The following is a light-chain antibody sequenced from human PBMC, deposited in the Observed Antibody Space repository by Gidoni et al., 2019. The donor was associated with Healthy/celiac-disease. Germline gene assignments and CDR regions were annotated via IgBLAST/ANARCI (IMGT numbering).Light chain of an antibody. V-gene: IGKV3-11*01. CDR3: QQRSNWTMYT. CDR1: QSVSSY. CDR2: DAA. Sequence: DIVLTQSPSTLSFSPGERTTLSCRASQSVSSYLAWYQQQPGQTPRLLLYDAANRATGTPARFSGSGSGTEFTITISSLEPEDFAVYYCQQRSNWTMYTFGQGTKLEIK. J-gene: IGKJ2*01.